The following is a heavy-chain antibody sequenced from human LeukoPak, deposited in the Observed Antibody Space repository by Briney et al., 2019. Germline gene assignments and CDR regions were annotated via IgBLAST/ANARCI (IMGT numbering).Heavy chain of an antibody. CDR1: GYTFTGYY. CDR2: INPNSGGT. Sequence: ASVKVSCKASGYTFTGYYMHWVRQAPGQGLEWMGWINPNSGGTNYAQKFQGRVTMTRDTSISTAYMELSRLGSDDTAVYYCARVRGYSSGYSPFDIWGQGTMVTVSS. CDR3: ARVRGYSSGYSPFDI. V-gene: IGHV1-2*02. D-gene: IGHD5-18*01. J-gene: IGHJ3*02.